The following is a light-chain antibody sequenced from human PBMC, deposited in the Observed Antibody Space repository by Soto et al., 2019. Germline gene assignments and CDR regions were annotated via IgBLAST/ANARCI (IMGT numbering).Light chain of an antibody. CDR1: QSVSTN. CDR3: QQRSNWPS. CDR2: DAS. Sequence: EIVLTQSPATLSLSPGERATLSCRASQSVSTNLAWYQQKPGQAPRLPIYDASTRATGIPARFSGSVSGTDFTLTISSLEPEDFAVYYCQQRSNWPSFGQGTRLEIK. V-gene: IGKV3-11*01. J-gene: IGKJ5*01.